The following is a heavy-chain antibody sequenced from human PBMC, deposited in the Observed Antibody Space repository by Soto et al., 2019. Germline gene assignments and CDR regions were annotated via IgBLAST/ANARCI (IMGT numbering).Heavy chain of an antibody. CDR2: ISAYNGNT. Sequence: ASVKVSCKASGYTFTSYGISWVRQAPGQGLEWMGWISAYNGNTNYAQKLQGRVTMTTDTSTGTAYMELRSLRSDDTAVYYCARVSGYSYGYHWFDPWGQGTLVTVSS. D-gene: IGHD5-18*01. V-gene: IGHV1-18*01. J-gene: IGHJ5*02. CDR1: GYTFTSYG. CDR3: ARVSGYSYGYHWFDP.